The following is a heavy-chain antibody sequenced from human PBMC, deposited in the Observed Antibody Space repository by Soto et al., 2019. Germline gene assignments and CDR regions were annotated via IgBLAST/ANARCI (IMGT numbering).Heavy chain of an antibody. J-gene: IGHJ6*02. Sequence: QVQLVESGGGVVQPGRSLRLSCAASGFTFSSYGMHWVRQAPGKGLEWVAVISYDGSNKYYADSVKGRFTISRDNSKNTLYLQMNRLSAEDTAVYYCAKDRPSGSRPYYYGMDVWGQGTTVTVSS. CDR3: AKDRPSGSRPYYYGMDV. CDR2: ISYDGSNK. V-gene: IGHV3-30*18. CDR1: GFTFSSYG. D-gene: IGHD1-26*01.